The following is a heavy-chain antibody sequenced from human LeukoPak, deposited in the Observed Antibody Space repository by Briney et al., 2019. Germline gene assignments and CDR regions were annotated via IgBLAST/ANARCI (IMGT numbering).Heavy chain of an antibody. CDR3: ARAHCSSTSCYVVDY. Sequence: ASVKVSCKASGYTFTGYYMHWVRQAPGQGLEWMGRINPNSGGTNYAQKFQGRVTMTRDTSISTAYMELSRLRSDDTAVYYCARAHCSSTSCYVVDYWGQGTLVTVSS. J-gene: IGHJ4*02. CDR2: INPNSGGT. CDR1: GYTFTGYY. D-gene: IGHD2-2*01. V-gene: IGHV1-2*06.